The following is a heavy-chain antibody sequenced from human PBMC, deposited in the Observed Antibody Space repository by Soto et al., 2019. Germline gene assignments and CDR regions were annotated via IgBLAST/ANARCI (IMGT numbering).Heavy chain of an antibody. CDR3: AREVFSRLYTSGYGYPDGGCDV. Sequence: SETLSLTCTVSGGSISTHYWSWIRQPPGKGLEWIGYIYYSGTTNYNPALKSRVTMSVDTSKNQFSLKLTSVTAADTAFYYCAREVFSRLYTSGYGYPDGGCDVWGKGKMVSVSS. CDR1: GGSISTHY. CDR2: IYYSGTT. J-gene: IGHJ3*01. D-gene: IGHD5-12*01. V-gene: IGHV4-59*11.